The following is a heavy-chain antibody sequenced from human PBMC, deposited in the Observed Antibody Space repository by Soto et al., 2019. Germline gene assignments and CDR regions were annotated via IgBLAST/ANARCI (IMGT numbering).Heavy chain of an antibody. CDR2: IYHSGST. Sequence: QVQMQESCPGLVKPSGTLSLTCAVSGGSISSSNWWSWVRQHPGKGLEWIVEIYHSGSTNSNPSLTSRVTISVYKSKNQFCLKLCCVTAADTAVYYCVILTTVTPRLGYLGQGTLVTVSS. V-gene: IGHV4-4*02. CDR3: VILTTVTPRLGY. CDR1: GGSISSSNW. J-gene: IGHJ4*02. D-gene: IGHD4-17*01.